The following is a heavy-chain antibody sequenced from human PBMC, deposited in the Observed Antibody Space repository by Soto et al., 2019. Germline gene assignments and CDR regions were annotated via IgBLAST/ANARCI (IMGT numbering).Heavy chain of an antibody. V-gene: IGHV4-39*02. D-gene: IGHD6-13*01. CDR1: GGSISSSSYY. Sequence: ETLSLTCTVSGGSISSSSYYWGWIRQPPGKGLEWIGSIYYSGSTYYNPSLKSRVTISVDTSKNHFSLNLSFVTAADTAVYYCTTLTSRWSFDEWGQGSLVPVAS. CDR3: TTLTSRWSFDE. CDR2: IYYSGST. J-gene: IGHJ4*02.